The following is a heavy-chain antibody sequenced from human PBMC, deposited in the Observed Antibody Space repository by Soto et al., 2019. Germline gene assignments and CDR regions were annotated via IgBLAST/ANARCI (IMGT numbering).Heavy chain of an antibody. V-gene: IGHV3-23*01. D-gene: IGHD3-22*01. J-gene: IGHJ4*02. Sequence: EVQLLESGGGLVQPGGSLRLSCAVSGFTFSSYAVSWVRQAPGKGLEWVSGISGRGGYTYYADSVKGRFTISRDNSKNTLYVQMNSLRVDDTAIYYCAKRLYYDDSGDYCFDYWGQGSLVTVSS. CDR2: ISGRGGYT. CDR1: GFTFSSYA. CDR3: AKRLYYDDSGDYCFDY.